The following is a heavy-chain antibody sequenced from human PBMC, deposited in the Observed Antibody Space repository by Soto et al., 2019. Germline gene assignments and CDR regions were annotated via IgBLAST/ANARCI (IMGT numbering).Heavy chain of an antibody. CDR2: ISASGSNG. Sequence: GSLRLSCAASGFTFSTYVMAWVRQAPGRGLEWVSGISASGSNGFYTDSVKGRFIISRDNSKNTLYLQMNSLRAEDTAVYYCARDLVEMGFDYWGQGTLVTVSS. D-gene: IGHD2-2*01. CDR1: GFTFSTYV. J-gene: IGHJ4*02. CDR3: ARDLVEMGFDY. V-gene: IGHV3-23*01.